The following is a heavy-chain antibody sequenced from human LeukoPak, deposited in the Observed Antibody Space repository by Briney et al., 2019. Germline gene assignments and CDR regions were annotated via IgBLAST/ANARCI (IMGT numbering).Heavy chain of an antibody. J-gene: IGHJ2*01. V-gene: IGHV4-61*09. D-gene: IGHD2-15*01. Sequence: SETLSLTCTVSGGSISSGGSYWSWIRQPAGKGLEWVGHIYTSGSTNYNPSLKSRVTISVDTSKNQFSLKLSSVTAADTAVYYCARSGRGSYWYFDLWGRGTLVTVSS. CDR3: ARSGRGSYWYFDL. CDR2: IYTSGST. CDR1: GGSISSGGSY.